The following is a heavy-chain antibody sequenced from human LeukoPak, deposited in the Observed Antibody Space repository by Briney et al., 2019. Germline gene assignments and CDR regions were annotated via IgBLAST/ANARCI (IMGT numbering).Heavy chain of an antibody. CDR2: FIPIFGTA. D-gene: IGHD5-12*01. Sequence: SVRVSCKASGGTFSSYAISWVRQAPGQGLEWMGGFIPIFGTANYAQKFQGRVTITTDESTSTAYMELSSLRSEDTAVYYCARGDVDSENYFDYWGQGTLVTVSS. CDR3: ARGDVDSENYFDY. J-gene: IGHJ4*02. V-gene: IGHV1-69*05. CDR1: GGTFSSYA.